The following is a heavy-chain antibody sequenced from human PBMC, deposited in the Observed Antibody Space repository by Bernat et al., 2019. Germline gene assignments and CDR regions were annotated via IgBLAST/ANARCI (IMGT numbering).Heavy chain of an antibody. CDR1: GFTFSRFA. CDR2: ISDSGGST. V-gene: IGHV3-23*01. D-gene: IGHD2/OR15-2a*01. CDR3: AREREGTTFYDGFDV. Sequence: EVLLLESGGGLVQPGGSLRLSCAASGFTFSRFAMTWVRQSPGKGLEWVSAISDSGGSTYYAGYVKGRLTIARDNSKNTLYLQMNGLRAEDTAIYFCAREREGTTFYDGFDVWGHGTLVTVSS. J-gene: IGHJ3*01.